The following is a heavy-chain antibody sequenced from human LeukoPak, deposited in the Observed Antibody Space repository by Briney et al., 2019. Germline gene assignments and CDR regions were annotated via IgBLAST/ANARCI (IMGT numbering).Heavy chain of an antibody. CDR3: ARRRDLYSGSYYPFDY. CDR2: IYPGDSDT. D-gene: IGHD1-26*01. V-gene: IGHV5-51*01. CDR1: GYSFTSYW. Sequence: GESLKISFKGSGYSFTSYWMGWVRQMPGKGLEWMGIIYPGDSDTRYSPSFQGQVTISADKSISTAYLQWSSLKASDTAMYYCARRRDLYSGSYYPFDYWGQGTLVTVSS. J-gene: IGHJ4*02.